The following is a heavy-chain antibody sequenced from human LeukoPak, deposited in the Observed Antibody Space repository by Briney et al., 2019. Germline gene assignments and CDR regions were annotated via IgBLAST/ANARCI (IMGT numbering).Heavy chain of an antibody. CDR3: ARGDSSSWSYDY. CDR2: INHSGST. Sequence: LSCAASGFTFSTYVMTWVRQAPGKGLEWIGEINHSGSTNYNPSLKSRVTISVDTSKNQFSLKLSSVTAADTAVYYCARGDSSSWSYDYWGQGTLVTVSS. V-gene: IGHV4-34*01. D-gene: IGHD6-13*01. CDR1: GFTFSTYV. J-gene: IGHJ4*02.